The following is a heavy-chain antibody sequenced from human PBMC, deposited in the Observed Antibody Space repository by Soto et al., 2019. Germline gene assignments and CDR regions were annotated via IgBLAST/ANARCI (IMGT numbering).Heavy chain of an antibody. CDR1: GDSMTKYY. V-gene: IGHV4-4*07. Sequence: SETLSLTCNVSGDSMTKYYWSWIRQPAGKGLEWIGRIYTSGSTNYNPSLKSRVTMSIDTSNNHFSLNLKSVTAADTAVYYCARTVGAAYYFDFWGQGALVTVS. CDR2: IYTSGST. J-gene: IGHJ4*02. D-gene: IGHD1-26*01. CDR3: ARTVGAAYYFDF.